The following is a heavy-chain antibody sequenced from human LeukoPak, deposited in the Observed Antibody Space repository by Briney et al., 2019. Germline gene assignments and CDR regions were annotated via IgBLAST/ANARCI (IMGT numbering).Heavy chain of an antibody. CDR1: GFTFSSYA. J-gene: IGHJ4*02. CDR3: AKRYYYDNSGLWDY. V-gene: IGHV3-23*01. CDR2: SSSGGST. D-gene: IGHD3-22*01. Sequence: GGSLILSCGASGFTFSSYAMSWVRQAPGKGLEWVSASSSGGSTHYADSVKGRFTISRDNSKNTLYLQMNSLRAEDTAVYYCAKRYYYDNSGLWDYWGQGTLVTVSS.